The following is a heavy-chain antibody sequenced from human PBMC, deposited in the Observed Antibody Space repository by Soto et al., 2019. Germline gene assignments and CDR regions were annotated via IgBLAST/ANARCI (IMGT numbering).Heavy chain of an antibody. CDR1: GGTFRNYA. V-gene: IGHV1-69*01. Sequence: QLQLVQSGAEVKKPGSSVKFSCKASGGTFRNYAFSWVRQAPGQGLELMGEVIPNFGTTPYAQTFQCRVTITADESTNTAYMELSSLRSEDTAVYYCARRFIQVNGGNHESCDIWGQGTMVTVSS. J-gene: IGHJ3*02. D-gene: IGHD2-15*01. CDR3: ARRFIQVNGGNHESCDI. CDR2: VIPNFGTT.